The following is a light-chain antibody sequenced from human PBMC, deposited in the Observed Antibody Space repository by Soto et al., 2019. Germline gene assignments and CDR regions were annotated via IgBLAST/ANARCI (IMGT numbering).Light chain of an antibody. CDR3: QQYNNWPRT. CDR1: QSVSNS. Sequence: EIVMTQSPATLSVSPGERATLSCRASQSVSNSLVWYQQKPGQTPRLLIYGASTRATGIPARFSGSGSGTEFTLTISSLQSEDCAVYYCQQYNNWPRTFGQGTKLEIK. J-gene: IGKJ2*01. CDR2: GAS. V-gene: IGKV3-15*01.